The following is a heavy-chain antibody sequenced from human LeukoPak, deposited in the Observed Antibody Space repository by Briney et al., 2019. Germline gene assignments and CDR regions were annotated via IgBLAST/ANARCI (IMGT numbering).Heavy chain of an antibody. CDR1: GGTFSSYA. J-gene: IGHJ5*02. Sequence: ASVKVSCKASGGTFSSYAISWVRQAPGQGLEWMGRIIPILGIANYAQKFQGRVTITTDKSTSTAYMELSSLRSEDTAVYYCARSAAAGTGVRSWFDPWGQGTLVTVSS. CDR2: IIPILGIA. D-gene: IGHD6-13*01. V-gene: IGHV1-69*04. CDR3: ARSAAAGTGVRSWFDP.